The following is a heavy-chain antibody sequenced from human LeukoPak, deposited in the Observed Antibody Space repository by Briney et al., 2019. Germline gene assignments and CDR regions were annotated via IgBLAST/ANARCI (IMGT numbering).Heavy chain of an antibody. CDR1: GFTFSSYA. CDR3: ARPSSLDGSGRYYIDY. Sequence: PGGTLRLSCAASGFTFSSYAMSWVRQAPGKGLEWVSVTHSDGTTHYADSVKGRFTISRDNSKNTLYLQMSSLRDEDTAVYYCARPSSLDGSGRYYIDYWGQGTLVTVSS. V-gene: IGHV3-66*01. D-gene: IGHD3-10*01. J-gene: IGHJ4*02. CDR2: THSDGTT.